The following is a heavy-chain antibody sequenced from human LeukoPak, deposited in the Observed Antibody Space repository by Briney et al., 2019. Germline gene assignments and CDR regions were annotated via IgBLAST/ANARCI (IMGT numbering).Heavy chain of an antibody. CDR2: IYYSGST. D-gene: IGHD2-15*01. CDR1: GGSISSSSYY. CDR3: ASRTGTSGGSGYYYYGMDI. Sequence: PSETLSLTCNVSGGSISSSSYYWGWIRQPPGKGLEWIGSIYYSGSTYYNPSLKSRVTISVDSSKNQFSLKLSSVTAADTAVYYCASRTGTSGGSGYYYYGMDIWGQGATVTVSS. J-gene: IGHJ6*02. V-gene: IGHV4-39*01.